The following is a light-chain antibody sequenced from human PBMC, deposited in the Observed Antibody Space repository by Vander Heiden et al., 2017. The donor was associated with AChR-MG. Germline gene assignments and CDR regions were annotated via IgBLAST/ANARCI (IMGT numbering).Light chain of an antibody. V-gene: IGKV4-1*01. Sequence: DFVMTQSPDSLAVSLGERATINCKSSQSVLYSSNNKNYLAWYQQKSGQPPKLLIYWASTRESGVPDRFSGSGSGTDFTLPVSSLQAEDVAVYYCQQYYSTPPTFGPGTKVDIK. CDR3: QQYYSTPPT. CDR2: WAS. CDR1: QSVLYSSNNKNY. J-gene: IGKJ3*01.